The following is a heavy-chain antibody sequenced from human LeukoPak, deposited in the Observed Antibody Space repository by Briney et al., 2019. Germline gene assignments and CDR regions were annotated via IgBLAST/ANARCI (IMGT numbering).Heavy chain of an antibody. J-gene: IGHJ3*02. V-gene: IGHV4-59*01. Sequence: PSETLSLTCTVSGGSISSYYWSWIRQPPGKGLEWIGYIYYSGSTNYNPPLKSRVTISVDTSKNQFSLKLSSVTAADTAVYYCARESGDAFDIWGQGTMVTVSS. CDR3: ARESGDAFDI. CDR2: IYYSGST. CDR1: GGSISSYY.